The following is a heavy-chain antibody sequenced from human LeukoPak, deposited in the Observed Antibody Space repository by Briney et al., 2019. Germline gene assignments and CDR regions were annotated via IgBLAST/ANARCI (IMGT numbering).Heavy chain of an antibody. V-gene: IGHV1-2*04. Sequence: VASVKVSCKASGYTFTDYYMYWVRQAPGQGLEWMGWINPNSGGTNYAQKFQGWVTMTRDTPISTAYMELSRLRSDDTAVYYCARDRRSHYYGSGSYYPDVFDIWGQGTMVTVSS. CDR3: ARDRRSHYYGSGSYYPDVFDI. J-gene: IGHJ3*02. CDR2: INPNSGGT. D-gene: IGHD3-10*01. CDR1: GYTFTDYY.